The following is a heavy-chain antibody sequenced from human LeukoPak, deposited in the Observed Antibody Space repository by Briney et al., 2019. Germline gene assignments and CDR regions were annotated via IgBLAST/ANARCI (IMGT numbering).Heavy chain of an antibody. J-gene: IGHJ4*02. CDR1: GGSISSSFNY. CDR2: IYESGSA. V-gene: IGHV4-39*01. CDR3: ARGSRGYSYG. Sequence: PSETLSLTCTVSGGSISSSFNYWAWIRQPPGKGLEWIGSIYESGSAYYNPSLKSRITMSVDTSENQFSLKLTSVTAADTAVYYCARGSRGYSYGWGQGTLVTVSS. D-gene: IGHD5-18*01.